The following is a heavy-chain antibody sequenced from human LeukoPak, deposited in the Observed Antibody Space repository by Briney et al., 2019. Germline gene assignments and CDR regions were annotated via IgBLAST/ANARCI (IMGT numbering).Heavy chain of an antibody. CDR2: INHSGSA. CDR3: ARGKVRLRYCSGGSCLRWFDP. D-gene: IGHD2-15*01. Sequence: PSETLSLTCAVYGGSFSGYYWSWIRQPPGKGLERIGEINHSGSANYNPSLKSRVTISVDTSKNQFSLKLSSVTAADTAVYYCARGKVRLRYCSGGSCLRWFDPWGQGTLVTVSS. V-gene: IGHV4-34*01. J-gene: IGHJ5*02. CDR1: GGSFSGYY.